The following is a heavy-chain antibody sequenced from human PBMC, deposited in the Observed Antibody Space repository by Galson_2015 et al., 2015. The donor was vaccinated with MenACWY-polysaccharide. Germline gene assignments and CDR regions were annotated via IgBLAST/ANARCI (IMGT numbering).Heavy chain of an antibody. Sequence: SVKVSCKASGYTFTSYAMNWVRQAPGQGLEWMGWINTNTGNPTYAQDFTGRFVFSLDTSVSTAYLQISSLNAEDTAVYYCARDADSGSSQITYYYYGMDVWGQGTTVTVSS. CDR3: ARDADSGSSQITYYYYGMDV. D-gene: IGHD1-26*01. CDR2: INTNTGNP. J-gene: IGHJ6*02. CDR1: GYTFTSYA. V-gene: IGHV7-4-1*02.